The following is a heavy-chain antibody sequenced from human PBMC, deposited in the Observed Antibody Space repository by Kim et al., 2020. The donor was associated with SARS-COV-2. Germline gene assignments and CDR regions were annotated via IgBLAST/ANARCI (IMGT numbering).Heavy chain of an antibody. V-gene: IGHV4-59*01. D-gene: IGHD2-8*01. CDR1: GASINNYY. CDR2: ISYSGNT. CDR3: VRDRSPSRYYW. Sequence: SETLSLTCIVSGASINNYYCGWIRQSPGKGLEWIGYISYSGNTNYNPSLKSRVTMSLDTSKNQFSLKLTSVTAADTAMYYCVRDRSPSRYYWWGQGTLVTVSS. J-gene: IGHJ4*02.